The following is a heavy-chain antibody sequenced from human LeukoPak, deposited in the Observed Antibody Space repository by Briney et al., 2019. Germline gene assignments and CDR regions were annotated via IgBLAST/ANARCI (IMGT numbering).Heavy chain of an antibody. CDR3: ARDLHTAGLFDY. D-gene: IGHD6-13*01. J-gene: IGHJ4*02. Sequence: ASVKVSCTASGYTFTSYDINWVRQATGQGLEWMGWINPNSGGTNYAQKFQGRVTMTRDTSISTAYMELSRLRSDDTAVYYCARDLHTAGLFDYWGQGTLVTVSS. V-gene: IGHV1-2*02. CDR1: GYTFTSYD. CDR2: INPNSGGT.